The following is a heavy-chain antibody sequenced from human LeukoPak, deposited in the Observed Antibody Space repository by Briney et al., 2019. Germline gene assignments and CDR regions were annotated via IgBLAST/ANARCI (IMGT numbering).Heavy chain of an antibody. CDR2: ITRSGTTI. CDR3: ARGGNIGYDYNAFDI. Sequence: GGSLRLSCAASGFTFSTYEMNWVRQAPGKGLEWVSYITRSGTTIYYADSVKGRFTISRDNAKNSLYLQMNSLRAEDTAVYYCARGGNIGYDYNAFDIWGQGTKATVSS. J-gene: IGHJ3*02. V-gene: IGHV3-48*03. CDR1: GFTFSTYE. D-gene: IGHD3-22*01.